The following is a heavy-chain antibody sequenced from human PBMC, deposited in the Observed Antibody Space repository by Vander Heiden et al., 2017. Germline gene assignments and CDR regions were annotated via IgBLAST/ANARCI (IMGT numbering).Heavy chain of an antibody. D-gene: IGHD3-22*01. CDR1: GFTFSSYA. Sequence: QVQLLEPGGGVVQPGRSLSLSCAASGFTFSSYAMHWVRQAPGKGLEWVAVISYDGSNKYYADSVKGRFTISRDNSKNTLYLQMNSLRAEDTAVYYCARAKGGYYSNWGQGTLVTVSS. CDR2: ISYDGSNK. CDR3: ARAKGGYYSN. J-gene: IGHJ4*02. V-gene: IGHV3-30-3*01.